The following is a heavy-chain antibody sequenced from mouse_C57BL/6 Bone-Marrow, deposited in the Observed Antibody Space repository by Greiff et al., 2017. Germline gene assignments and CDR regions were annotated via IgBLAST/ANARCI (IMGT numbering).Heavy chain of an antibody. CDR3: ARDGWLLRLAWFAY. CDR2: ISDGGSYT. Sequence: EVKLMESGGGLVKPGGSLKLSCAASGFTFSSYAMSCVRQTPEKRLEWVATISDGGSYTYYPDNVKGRFTISRDNAKNNLYLQMSHLKSEDTAMYYCARDGWLLRLAWFAYWGQGTLVTVSA. D-gene: IGHD2-3*01. CDR1: GFTFSSYA. J-gene: IGHJ3*01. V-gene: IGHV5-4*01.